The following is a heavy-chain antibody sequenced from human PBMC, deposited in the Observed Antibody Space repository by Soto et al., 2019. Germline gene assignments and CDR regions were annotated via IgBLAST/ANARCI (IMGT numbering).Heavy chain of an antibody. Sequence: GGSLRLSCAASGFLFSNYAMIWVRQAPGKELEWVSCITGGDDTTYYADYVRGRFTISRDSSTNTLFLWMSSLRVEDTAVYYCVRGETGNQVRLDYWGQGTLVTVSS. CDR1: GFLFSNYA. CDR3: VRGETGNQVRLDY. D-gene: IGHD1-1*01. J-gene: IGHJ4*01. CDR2: ITGGDDTT. V-gene: IGHV3-23*01.